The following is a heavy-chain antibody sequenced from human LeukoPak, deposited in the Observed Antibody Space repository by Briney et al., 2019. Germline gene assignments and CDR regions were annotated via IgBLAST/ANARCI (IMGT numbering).Heavy chain of an antibody. CDR2: IYYSGST. J-gene: IGHJ5*02. D-gene: IGHD6-13*01. Sequence: SETLSLTCTVSGGSISSYYWSWIRQPPGKGLEWIGYIYYSGSTNYNPSLKSRVTISVDTSKNQFSLKLSSVTAADTAVYYCARREQQLVFGWFDPWGQGTLVTVSS. CDR3: ARREQQLVFGWFDP. V-gene: IGHV4-59*08. CDR1: GGSISSYY.